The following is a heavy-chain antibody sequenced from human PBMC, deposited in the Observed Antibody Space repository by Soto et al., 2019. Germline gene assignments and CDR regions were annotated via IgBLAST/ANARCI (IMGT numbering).Heavy chain of an antibody. J-gene: IGHJ4*02. CDR1: GGSISSYY. CDR2: IYYSGST. Sequence: SDTLSLTCTVSGGSISSYYWSWIRQPPGKGLDWIGYIYYSGSTNYNPSLKSRVTISVDTSKNQFSLKLNSVTAADTAVYYCARGYSGYDFPLWGQGTLVTVSS. D-gene: IGHD5-12*01. V-gene: IGHV4-59*01. CDR3: ARGYSGYDFPL.